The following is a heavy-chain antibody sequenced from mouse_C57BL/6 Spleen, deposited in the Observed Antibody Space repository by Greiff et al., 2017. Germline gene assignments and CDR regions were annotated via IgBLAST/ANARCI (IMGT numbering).Heavy chain of an antibody. CDR2: IYPGDGDT. V-gene: IGHV1-80*01. J-gene: IGHJ4*01. Sequence: QVQLQQSGAELVKPWASVKISCKASGYAFSSYWMNWVKQRPGKGLEWIGQIYPGDGDTNYNGKFKGKATLTADKSSSTAYMQLSSLTSEDSAVYFCANYGSRYDAMDYWGQGTSVTVSS. CDR3: ANYGSRYDAMDY. CDR1: GYAFSSYW. D-gene: IGHD1-1*01.